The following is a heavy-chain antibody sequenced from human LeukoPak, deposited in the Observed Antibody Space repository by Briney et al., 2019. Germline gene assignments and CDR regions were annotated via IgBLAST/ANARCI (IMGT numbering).Heavy chain of an antibody. Sequence: VISYDGSYKYYADSVKGRFTISRDNSKNTLYLQMNSLRAEDTAVYYCARGMGHYSGSFAHWGQGTLVTVSS. CDR3: ARGMGHYSGSFAH. CDR2: ISYDGSYK. D-gene: IGHD1-26*01. J-gene: IGHJ4*02. V-gene: IGHV3-30*07.